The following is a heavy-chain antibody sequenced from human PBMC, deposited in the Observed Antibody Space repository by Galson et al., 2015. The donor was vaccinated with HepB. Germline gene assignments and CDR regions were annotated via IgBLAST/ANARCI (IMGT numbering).Heavy chain of an antibody. CDR2: IYYSGST. CDR3: ARVWGDSSYYYYMDV. Sequence: LSLTCTISGGSISSGDYYWSWIRQPPGKGLEWIGYIYYSGSTYYNPSLKSRVTISVDTSKNQFSLKLSSVTAADTAVYYCARVWGDSSYYYYMDVWGKGTTVTVSS. J-gene: IGHJ6*03. V-gene: IGHV4-30-4*01. CDR1: GGSISSGDYY. D-gene: IGHD3-16*01.